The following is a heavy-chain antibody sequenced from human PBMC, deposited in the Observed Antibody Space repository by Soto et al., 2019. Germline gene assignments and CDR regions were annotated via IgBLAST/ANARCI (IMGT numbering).Heavy chain of an antibody. V-gene: IGHV4-30-4*01. CDR2: IYYSGTA. CDR1: GGSISSGDYY. CDR3: ARDRPAARGDWFDP. D-gene: IGHD2-2*01. Sequence: QVQLQESGPGLVKPSQTLSLTCTVSGGSISSGDYYWSWIRQPPGKGLEWIGYIYYSGTAYYNPSLKRRVTISVDTSKNQFSLKLSSVTAAATAVYYCARDRPAARGDWFDPWGQGTLVTVSS. J-gene: IGHJ5*02.